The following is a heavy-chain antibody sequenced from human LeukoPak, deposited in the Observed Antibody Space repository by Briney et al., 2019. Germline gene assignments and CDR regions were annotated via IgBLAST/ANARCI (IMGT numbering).Heavy chain of an antibody. CDR3: ATVAGTGYDY. CDR1: GYTFSNYY. CDR2: INPKSGGT. D-gene: IGHD3/OR15-3a*01. Sequence: ASVKVSCRTSGYTFSNYYMHWVRQAPGQGPEWMGWINPKSGGTDYAQRFQGRVTMTTDTSTSTAYMELRSLRSDDTAVYYCATVAGTGYDYWGQGTLVTVSS. J-gene: IGHJ4*02. V-gene: IGHV1-2*02.